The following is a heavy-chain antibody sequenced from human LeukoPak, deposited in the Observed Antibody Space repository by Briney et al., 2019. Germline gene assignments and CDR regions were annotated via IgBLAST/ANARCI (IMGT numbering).Heavy chain of an antibody. CDR2: INPSGTST. V-gene: IGHV1-46*01. D-gene: IGHD4-17*01. CDR1: GYMFTTSF. CDR3: ARDPGFQNDYGDYGSLDWFDP. J-gene: IGHJ5*02. Sequence: ASVKVSCKASGYMFTTSFMHWVRQAPGQGLEWMGVINPSGTSTDYAQKFQGRVTMTRDTSTNTVYMELSSLRSDDTAVYYCARDPGFQNDYGDYGSLDWFDPWGQGTLVTVSS.